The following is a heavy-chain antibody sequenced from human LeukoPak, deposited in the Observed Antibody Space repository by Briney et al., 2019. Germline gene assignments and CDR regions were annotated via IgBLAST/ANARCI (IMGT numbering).Heavy chain of an antibody. CDR1: GFTFNTAW. CDR2: ISGSGGST. CDR3: AKGTMIDYYFDY. Sequence: GGSLRLSCAASGFTFNTAWMAWVRQAPGKGLEWVSAISGSGGSTYYADSVKGRFTISRDNSKNTLYLQMNSLRAEDTAVYYCAKGTMIDYYFDYWGQGTLVTVSS. J-gene: IGHJ4*02. V-gene: IGHV3-23*01. D-gene: IGHD3-22*01.